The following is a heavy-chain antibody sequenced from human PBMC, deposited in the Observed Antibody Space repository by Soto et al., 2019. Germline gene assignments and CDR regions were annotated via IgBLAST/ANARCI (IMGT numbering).Heavy chain of an antibody. CDR2: ISAYNGNT. CDR3: ARDGGYCISTSCYSDYFDY. V-gene: IGHV1-18*01. J-gene: IGHJ4*02. D-gene: IGHD2-2*01. Sequence: QVQLVQSGAEVKKPGASVKVSCKASGYTFTSYGISWVRQAPGQGLEWMGWISAYNGNTNYAQKLQGIATMTTDTATSTAYMELRSLRSDDTAVYYCARDGGYCISTSCYSDYFDYWGQGTLVTVSS. CDR1: GYTFTSYG.